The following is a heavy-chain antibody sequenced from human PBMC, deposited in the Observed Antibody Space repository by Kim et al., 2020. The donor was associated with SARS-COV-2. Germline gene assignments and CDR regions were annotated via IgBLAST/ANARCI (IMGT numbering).Heavy chain of an antibody. CDR2: ISYDGSNK. D-gene: IGHD4-4*01. V-gene: IGHV3-30-3*01. CDR1: GFTFSSYA. J-gene: IGHJ4*02. Sequence: GGSLRLSCAASGFTFSSYAMHWVRQAPGKGLEWVAVISYDGSNKYYADSVKGRFTISRDNSKNTLYLQMNSLRAEDTAVYYCASFSKTDYWGQGTLVTVS. CDR3: ASFSKTDY.